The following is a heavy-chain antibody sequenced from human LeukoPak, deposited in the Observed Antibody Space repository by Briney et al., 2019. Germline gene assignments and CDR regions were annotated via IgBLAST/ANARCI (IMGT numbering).Heavy chain of an antibody. CDR2: INHSGST. Sequence: SETLSLTCAVYGGSFSGYYWSWIRQPPGKGLEWIGEINHSGSTNYNPSLKSRVTISVDTSKNQFSLKLSSVTAADTAVYYCARGKLLWFGELLRYYYGMDVWGKGTMVTVSS. CDR3: ARGKLLWFGELLRYYYGMDV. J-gene: IGHJ6*04. V-gene: IGHV4-34*01. CDR1: GGSFSGYY. D-gene: IGHD3-10*01.